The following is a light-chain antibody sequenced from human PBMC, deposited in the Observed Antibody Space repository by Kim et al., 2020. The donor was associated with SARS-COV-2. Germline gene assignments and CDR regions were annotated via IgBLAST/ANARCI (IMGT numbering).Light chain of an antibody. CDR2: QDS. CDR1: KLGDKS. J-gene: IGLJ2*01. CDR3: QAWDSNTSVV. V-gene: IGLV3-1*01. Sequence: VSPGQTASITCSGDKLGDKSASWYQQKPGQSPVLVIYQDSKRPSGIPERFSGSNSGNTATLTISGTQAMDEADYYCQAWDSNTSVVFGGGTQLTVL.